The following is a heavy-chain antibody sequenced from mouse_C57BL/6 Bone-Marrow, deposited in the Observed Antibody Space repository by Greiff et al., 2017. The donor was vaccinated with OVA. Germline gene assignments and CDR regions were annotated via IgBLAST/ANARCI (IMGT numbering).Heavy chain of an antibody. V-gene: IGHV1-63*01. CDR3: ARTTWSCYYFDY. Sequence: QVQLKQSGAELVRPGASVKMSCKASGYTFTSYCIGWVKQRPGHGLEWIGDIYPGSGNTNYNEKFKGKATLTADTSSSTAYMQFSSLTSEDSAIDYCARTTWSCYYFDYWGKGTTVTVSS. CDR1: GYTFTSYC. J-gene: IGHJ2*01. CDR2: IYPGSGNT.